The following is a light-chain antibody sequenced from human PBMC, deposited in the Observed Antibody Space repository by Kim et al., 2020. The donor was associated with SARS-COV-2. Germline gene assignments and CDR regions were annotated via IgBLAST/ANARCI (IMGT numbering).Light chain of an antibody. Sequence: EIVLTQSPGTLSLSPGERATLSCRASXSVSGNFLAWYQQRPGQAPRLLIYAASARATGIPDRFSGSGSGTDFTLTISRLEPEDFAVYYCQYFGSSPFTFGPGTKVDIK. CDR2: AAS. CDR1: XSVSGNF. CDR3: QYFGSSPFT. J-gene: IGKJ3*01. V-gene: IGKV3-20*01.